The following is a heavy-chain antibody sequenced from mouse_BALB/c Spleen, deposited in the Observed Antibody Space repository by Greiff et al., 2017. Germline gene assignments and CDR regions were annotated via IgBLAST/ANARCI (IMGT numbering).Heavy chain of an antibody. CDR1: GFTFNTYA. V-gene: IGHV10-1*02. Sequence: EVQLVESGGGLVQPKGSLKLSCAASGFTFNTYAMNWVRQAPGKGLEWVARIRSKSNNYATYYADSVKDRFTISRDDSQSMLYLQMNNLKTEDTAMYYCVRHGTGKRGYAMDYWGQGTSVTVSS. D-gene: IGHD4-1*01. CDR2: IRSKSNNYAT. CDR3: VRHGTGKRGYAMDY. J-gene: IGHJ4*01.